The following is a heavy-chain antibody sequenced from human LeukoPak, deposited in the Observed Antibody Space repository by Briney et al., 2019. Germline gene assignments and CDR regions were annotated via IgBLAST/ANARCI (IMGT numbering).Heavy chain of an antibody. D-gene: IGHD5-12*01. CDR1: GYTFTGYH. Sequence: ASVKVSCKASGYTFTGYHMHWVRQAPGHGLEWMRWINPKSGDTNSAQKFQGRITMTRDTSISTAYMELSSLTSDDTAVYYCARAEEKVATVPYYYYGVDVWGQGTTVTVSS. V-gene: IGHV1-2*02. CDR3: ARAEEKVATVPYYYYGVDV. CDR2: INPKSGDT. J-gene: IGHJ6*02.